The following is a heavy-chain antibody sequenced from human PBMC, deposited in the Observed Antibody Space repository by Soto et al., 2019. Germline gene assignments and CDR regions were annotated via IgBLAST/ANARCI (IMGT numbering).Heavy chain of an antibody. CDR1: GGTFSSYA. CDR3: SRANRPEKAMADYYYYYGMDV. Sequence: SVKVSCKASGGTFSSYAISWVRQAPGQGLEWMGGIIPIFGTANYAQKFQGRVTITADESTSTAYMELSSLRAEDTAVYYCSRANRPEKAMADYYYYYGMDVWG. D-gene: IGHD5-18*01. CDR2: IIPIFGTA. J-gene: IGHJ6*02. V-gene: IGHV1-69*13.